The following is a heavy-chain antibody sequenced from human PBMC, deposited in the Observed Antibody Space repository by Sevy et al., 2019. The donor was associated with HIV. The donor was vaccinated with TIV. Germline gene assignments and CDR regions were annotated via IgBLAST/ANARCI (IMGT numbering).Heavy chain of an antibody. CDR2: ISNSGSDT. D-gene: IGHD2-21*01. CDR3: AKDRIMVIGDAFDL. CDR1: GFTFSSYA. J-gene: IGHJ3*01. V-gene: IGHV3-23*01. Sequence: GGSLRLSCAASGFTFSSYAMHWVRQAPGKGLEWVSAISNSGSDTKYAGSVKGRFTISRDNSKNTLYVQMNSLSAEDTAVYYCAKDRIMVIGDAFDLWGQGTMVTVSS.